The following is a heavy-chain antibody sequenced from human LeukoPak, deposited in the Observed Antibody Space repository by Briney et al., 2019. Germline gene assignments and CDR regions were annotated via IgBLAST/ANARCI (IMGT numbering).Heavy chain of an antibody. J-gene: IGHJ4*02. D-gene: IGHD5-18*01. V-gene: IGHV1-2*02. CDR3: ARDLDTAMVTGY. CDR1: GYTFTGYY. Sequence: ASVKVSCKASGYTFTGYYMHWVRQAPGQGLEWMGWINPNSGGTNYAQKFQGRVTMTRDTSISTAYMELSRLRSDDTAVYYCARDLDTAMVTGYWGQGTLVTVSS. CDR2: INPNSGGT.